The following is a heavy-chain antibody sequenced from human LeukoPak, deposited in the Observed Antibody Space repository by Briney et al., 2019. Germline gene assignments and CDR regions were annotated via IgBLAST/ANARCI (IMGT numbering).Heavy chain of an antibody. Sequence: ASVKVSCKASGYTSTNYAISWVRQAPGQGLEWMGWISVYNANTNDAQKFQGRVTVTTDTSTNTAYMELRSLRSDDTAVYYCARTSAYGSGWHSYWGQGTLVTVSS. V-gene: IGHV1-18*01. J-gene: IGHJ4*02. CDR2: ISVYNANT. CDR1: GYTSTNYA. D-gene: IGHD6-25*01. CDR3: ARTSAYGSGWHSY.